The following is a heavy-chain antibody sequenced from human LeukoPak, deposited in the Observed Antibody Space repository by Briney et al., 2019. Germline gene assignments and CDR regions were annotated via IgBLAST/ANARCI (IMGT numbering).Heavy chain of an antibody. CDR3: ATSDYYGSGSYTY. V-gene: IGHV1-69*13. Sequence: SVKVSCKASGYTFTSYGISWVRQAPGQGLEWMGGIIPIFGTANYAQKFQGRVTITADESTSTAYMELSSLRSEDTAVYYCATSDYYGSGSYTYWGQGTLVTVSS. D-gene: IGHD3-10*01. CDR2: IIPIFGTA. J-gene: IGHJ4*02. CDR1: GYTFTSYG.